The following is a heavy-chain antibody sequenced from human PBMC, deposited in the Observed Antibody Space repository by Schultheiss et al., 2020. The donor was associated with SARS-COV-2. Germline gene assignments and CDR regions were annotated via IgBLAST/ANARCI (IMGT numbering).Heavy chain of an antibody. Sequence: ASVKVSCKASGYTFTSYDINWVRQATGQGLEWMGWMNPNSGNTGYAQKFQGRVTMTRNTSISTAYMELSSLRSEDTAVYYCARVFVVVPAARDYRRHYYYYGMDVWGQGTTVTVSS. CDR1: GYTFTSYD. V-gene: IGHV1-8*01. D-gene: IGHD2-2*01. CDR3: ARVFVVVPAARDYRRHYYYYGMDV. J-gene: IGHJ6*02. CDR2: MNPNSGNT.